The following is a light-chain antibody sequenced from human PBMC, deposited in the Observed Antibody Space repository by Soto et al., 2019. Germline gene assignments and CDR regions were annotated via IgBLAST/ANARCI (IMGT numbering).Light chain of an antibody. J-gene: IGKJ2*01. Sequence: DIVMTQSPDSLSVSLVERATINCKSSQSVLYSPNNKNYLAWYQQKPGHPPKLLIYWASSRESGVPDRFSGSGFGTDFALTISSLQAEDVAVYYCQQYYGTPHTFGQGTKLEIK. CDR3: QQYYGTPHT. CDR1: QSVLYSPNNKNY. V-gene: IGKV4-1*01. CDR2: WAS.